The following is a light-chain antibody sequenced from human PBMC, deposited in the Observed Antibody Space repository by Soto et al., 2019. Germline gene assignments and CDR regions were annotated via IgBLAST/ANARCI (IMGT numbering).Light chain of an antibody. CDR2: APS. V-gene: IGKV1-27*01. CDR3: QKYNSAPRT. CDR1: QGISNY. J-gene: IGKJ1*01. Sequence: DIQMTQSPSSLSASVGDRVTITCRASQGISNYLAWYQQNPGKVPNLLIYAPSTLQSGVPSRFSGGGSGTDFTLTISSLQPEDVATYYCQKYNSAPRTFGQGTKVEIK.